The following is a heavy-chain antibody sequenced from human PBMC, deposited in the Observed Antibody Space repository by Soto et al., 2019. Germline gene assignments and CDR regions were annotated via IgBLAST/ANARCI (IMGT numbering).Heavy chain of an antibody. CDR1: GYTFTGYY. CDR2: INPNSGGT. CDR3: ARDKEYCSSTSCSIGMDV. D-gene: IGHD2-2*01. Sequence: ASVKVSCKASGYTFTGYYMHWVRQAPGQVLEWMGWINPNSGGTNYAQKFQGWVTMTRDTSISTAYMELSSLRSEDTAVYYCARDKEYCSSTSCSIGMDVWGQGTTVTVSS. J-gene: IGHJ6*02. V-gene: IGHV1-2*04.